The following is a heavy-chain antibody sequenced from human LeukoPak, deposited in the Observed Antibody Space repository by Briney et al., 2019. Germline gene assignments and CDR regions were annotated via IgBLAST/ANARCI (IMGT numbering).Heavy chain of an antibody. Sequence: PSETLSLTCTVSGGFISYYYWTWIRQSPGKGLEWIGQIYYTGRTYYNPSLERRVTISLNTSRIQFSLIMTSVTAADTAKYYCTRGGTYNDILSFDPWGQGTLVSVSS. J-gene: IGHJ5*02. CDR2: IYYTGRT. CDR1: GGFISYYY. CDR3: TRGGTYNDILSFDP. D-gene: IGHD3-9*01. V-gene: IGHV4-59*01.